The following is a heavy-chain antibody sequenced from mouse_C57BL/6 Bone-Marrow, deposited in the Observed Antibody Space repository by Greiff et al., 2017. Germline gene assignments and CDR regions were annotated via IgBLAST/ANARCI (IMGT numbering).Heavy chain of an antibody. V-gene: IGHV1-69*01. CDR3: ARPTTVVAKGCFDV. D-gene: IGHD1-1*01. CDR2: IDPSDSYT. J-gene: IGHJ1*03. Sequence: QVQLQQPGAELVMPGASVKLSCKASGYTFTSYWMHWVKQRPGQGLEWIGEIDPSDSYTNYNQKFKGKSTLTVDKSSSTAYMQLSSLTSEDSAVYDNARPTTVVAKGCFDVWGTGTTVTVSS. CDR1: GYTFTSYW.